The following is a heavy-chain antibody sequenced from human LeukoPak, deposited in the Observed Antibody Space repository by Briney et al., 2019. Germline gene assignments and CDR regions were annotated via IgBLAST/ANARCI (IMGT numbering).Heavy chain of an antibody. CDR1: GFTFSTFG. V-gene: IGHV3-30*03. J-gene: IGHJ4*02. CDR2: ISKDGSNK. Sequence: GGSLRLSCAASGFTFSTFGMHWVRQAPGKGLEWVAVISKDGSNKDYADSVKGRFTISRDNAKNSLYLQMNSLRAEDTAVYYCARDFRPDYWGQGTLVTVST. CDR3: ARDFRPDY. D-gene: IGHD6-6*01.